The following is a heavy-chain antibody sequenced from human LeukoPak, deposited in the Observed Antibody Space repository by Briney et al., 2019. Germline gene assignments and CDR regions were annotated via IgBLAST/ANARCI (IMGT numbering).Heavy chain of an antibody. CDR2: IRCKAYGGTT. CDR1: GFTFGDYA. J-gene: IGHJ4*02. D-gene: IGHD3-22*01. Sequence: GRSLRLSCTASGFTFGDYAMSWVRQAPGKGLEWVGFIRCKAYGGTTEYAASVKGRFTISREDSKSIAYLQMNSLKIEDTAVYYCTRDVYYYDSSLPGYWGQGTLVTVSS. CDR3: TRDVYYYDSSLPGY. V-gene: IGHV3-49*04.